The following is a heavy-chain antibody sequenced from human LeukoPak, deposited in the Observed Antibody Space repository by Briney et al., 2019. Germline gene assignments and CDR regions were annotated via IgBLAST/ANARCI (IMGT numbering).Heavy chain of an antibody. CDR2: ISYDGSNK. J-gene: IGHJ4*02. V-gene: IGHV3-30-3*01. Sequence: GGSLRLSCAASGFTFSSYDMHWVRKAPGKGLEWVAVISYDGSNKYYADSVKGRFTISRDNSKNTLYLQMNSLRAEDTAVYYCARGHRLVVVIPFADYWGQGTLVTVSS. CDR3: ARGHRLVVVIPFADY. D-gene: IGHD3-22*01. CDR1: GFTFSSYD.